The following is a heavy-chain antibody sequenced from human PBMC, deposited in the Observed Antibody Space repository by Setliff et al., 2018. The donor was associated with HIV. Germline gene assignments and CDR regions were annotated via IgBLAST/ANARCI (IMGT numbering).Heavy chain of an antibody. CDR2: FDPQDGET. V-gene: IGHV1-24*01. J-gene: IGHJ4*02. CDR1: GYTLSELS. CDR3: ATAKEHWLSEGGFDY. D-gene: IGHD6-19*01. Sequence: VKVSCKVYGYTLSELSIHWVRQAPGKGLEWMGYFDPQDGETVYAQKFQGRVNMTTDTSTSTAYMELSSLTSDDTAVYYCATAKEHWLSEGGFDYWGQGTLVTVSS.